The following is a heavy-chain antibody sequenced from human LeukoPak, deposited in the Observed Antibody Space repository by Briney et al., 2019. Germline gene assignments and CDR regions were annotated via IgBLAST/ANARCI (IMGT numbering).Heavy chain of an antibody. CDR3: ARQVELWFGEPIGYYYYYMDV. CDR2: IYPGDSDT. J-gene: IGHJ6*03. CDR1: GYSFTSHW. Sequence: PGESLKISCKGSGYSFTSHWIGWVRQMPGKGLEWMGIIYPGDSDTRYSPSFQGQVTISADKSISTAYLQWSSLKASDTAMYYCARQVELWFGEPIGYYYYYMDVWGKGTTVTVSS. V-gene: IGHV5-51*01. D-gene: IGHD3-10*01.